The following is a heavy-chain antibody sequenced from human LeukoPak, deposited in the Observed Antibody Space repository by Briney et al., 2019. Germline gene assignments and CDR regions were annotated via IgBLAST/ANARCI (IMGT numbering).Heavy chain of an antibody. CDR1: GSTFDDYA. CDR3: AKDTAESHYGAFDI. CDR2: ISWNSGSI. D-gene: IGHD4-17*01. Sequence: LSPSCAASGSTFDDYAMHGIRHAPGKGLAWVSGISWNSGSIGYADSGKGRFTISRDNAKNSLYLQMNSLRAEDMDLYYCAKDTAESHYGAFDIWGQGTMVTVSS. J-gene: IGHJ3*02. V-gene: IGHV3-9*03.